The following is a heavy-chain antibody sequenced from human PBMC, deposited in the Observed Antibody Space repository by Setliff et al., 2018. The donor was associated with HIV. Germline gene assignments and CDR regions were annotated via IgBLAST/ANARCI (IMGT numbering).Heavy chain of an antibody. Sequence: SVKVSCKASGGAFTSYAFSWVRQAPGQGLEWMGRIIPVYHTTDYAPQFQGRVTITADKSTSTVYMDLSNLRSDDTATYYCAPDFGDNWFDPWGQGTLVTAPQ. CDR1: GGAFTSYA. V-gene: IGHV1-69*06. CDR3: APDFGDNWFDP. CDR2: IIPVYHTT. J-gene: IGHJ5*02. D-gene: IGHD4-17*01.